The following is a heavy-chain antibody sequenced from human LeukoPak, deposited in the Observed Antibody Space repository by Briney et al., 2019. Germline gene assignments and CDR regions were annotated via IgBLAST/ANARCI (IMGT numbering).Heavy chain of an antibody. Sequence: GGSLRLSCAASGFTFSSYAMSWVRQAPGKGLEWVSGISYSGGSTYYADSVKGRFTISRDNSKNTLFLQVNSLRAEDTAIYYCAKVALNHYVWGSDRSPLGYWGQGTLVTVSS. V-gene: IGHV3-23*01. D-gene: IGHD3-16*02. CDR3: AKVALNHYVWGSDRSPLGY. CDR1: GFTFSSYA. J-gene: IGHJ4*02. CDR2: ISYSGGST.